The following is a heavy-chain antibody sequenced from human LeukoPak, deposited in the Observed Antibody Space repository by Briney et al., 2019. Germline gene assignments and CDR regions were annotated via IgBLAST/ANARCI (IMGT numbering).Heavy chain of an antibody. CDR3: ARSYCSSSSCYGDDAFDI. D-gene: IGHD2-2*01. CDR1: GGSISSYY. Sequence: SETLSLTCTVSGGSISSYYWSWIRQPPGKGLEWIGYIYYSGSTNCNPSLKSRVTISVDRSKNQFSLKLSSVTAADTAVYYCARSYCSSSSCYGDDAFDIWGQGTMVTVSS. CDR2: IYYSGST. J-gene: IGHJ3*02. V-gene: IGHV4-59*01.